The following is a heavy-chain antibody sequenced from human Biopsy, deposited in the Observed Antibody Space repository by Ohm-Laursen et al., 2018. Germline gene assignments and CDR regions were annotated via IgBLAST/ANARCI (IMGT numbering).Heavy chain of an antibody. Sequence: VTLSLTCTVSGRSICGSSWRWIRQAPGRGLEWVGYISYSGSTSNNPSLKSRITISVDTSKNQISLKVTSVTAADTAVYYCAKHGSGWTGDDALHIWGQGTMVTVSS. V-gene: IGHV4-59*08. CDR1: GRSICGSS. D-gene: IGHD6-19*01. J-gene: IGHJ3*02. CDR2: ISYSGST. CDR3: AKHGSGWTGDDALHI.